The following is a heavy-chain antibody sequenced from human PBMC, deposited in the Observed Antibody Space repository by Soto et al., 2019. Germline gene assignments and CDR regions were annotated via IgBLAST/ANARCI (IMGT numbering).Heavy chain of an antibody. D-gene: IGHD3-10*01. CDR1: GYTFTTYN. CDR2: MNPNSGTT. CDR3: VRYGVAATY. J-gene: IGHJ4*02. Sequence: AASVKVSCKSSGYTFTTYNINWVRQATGQGLEWMGWMNPNSGTTGYAQKFQDRITLTRDISTTTAYMELSSLRSDDTAVYFCVRYGVAATYWGQGTQVTVSS. V-gene: IGHV1-8*01.